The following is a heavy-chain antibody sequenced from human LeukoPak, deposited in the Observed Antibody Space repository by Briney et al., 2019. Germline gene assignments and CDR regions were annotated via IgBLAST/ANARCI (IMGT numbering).Heavy chain of an antibody. D-gene: IGHD2/OR15-2a*01. CDR2: ISSDGSNT. Sequence: GGSLRLSCAVSGFTFSTYWMDWVRQVPGKGLVWVSRISSDGSNTAYADSVKGRFSISRDNSKNTLYLQMNSLRAEDTAVYYCAKDRNSWPTNFDSWGQGTLVTVSA. V-gene: IGHV3-74*01. J-gene: IGHJ4*02. CDR1: GFTFSTYW. CDR3: AKDRNSWPTNFDS.